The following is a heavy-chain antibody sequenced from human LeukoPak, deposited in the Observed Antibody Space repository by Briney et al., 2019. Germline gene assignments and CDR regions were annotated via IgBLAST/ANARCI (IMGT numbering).Heavy chain of an antibody. Sequence: GGSLRLSCAASGFSFSSYAMIWVRQAPGKGLEWVSTISGGGGTADYADSVKGRFTISRDNSQSTLYLQMNSLRAEDTAVYYCAKDGRSSTPGYWGQGTLVTVSS. V-gene: IGHV3-23*01. D-gene: IGHD2-2*01. CDR3: AKDGRSSTPGY. J-gene: IGHJ4*02. CDR1: GFSFSSYA. CDR2: ISGGGGTA.